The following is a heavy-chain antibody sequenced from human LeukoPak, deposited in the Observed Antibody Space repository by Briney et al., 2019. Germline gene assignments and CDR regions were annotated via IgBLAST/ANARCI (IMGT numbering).Heavy chain of an antibody. J-gene: IGHJ4*02. Sequence: SETLSLTCTVSGGSISSHYRSWIRQPPGKGLEWIGYIYYSGSTNYNPSLKSRVTISVDTSKNQFSLKLSSVTAADTAVYYCARYCSSTSCSLAWGQGTLVTVSS. CDR2: IYYSGST. CDR3: ARYCSSTSCSLA. V-gene: IGHV4-59*11. D-gene: IGHD2-2*01. CDR1: GGSISSHY.